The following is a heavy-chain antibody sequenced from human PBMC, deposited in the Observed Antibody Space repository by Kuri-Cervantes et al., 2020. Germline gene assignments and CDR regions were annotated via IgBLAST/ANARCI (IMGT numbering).Heavy chain of an antibody. V-gene: IGHV3-9*01. CDR1: GFTFDDYA. J-gene: IGHJ4*02. CDR3: ARDRVGGYSYGPAPY. Sequence: GGSLRLSCAASGFTFDDYAMHWVRQAPGKGPEWVSGISWNSGSIGYADSVKGRFTISRDNAKNSLYLQMNSLRVEDTAVYYCARDRVGGYSYGPAPYWGQGTLVTVSS. D-gene: IGHD5-18*01. CDR2: ISWNSGSI.